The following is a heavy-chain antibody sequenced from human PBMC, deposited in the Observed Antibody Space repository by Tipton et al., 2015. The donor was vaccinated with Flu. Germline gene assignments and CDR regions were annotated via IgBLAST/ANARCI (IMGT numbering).Heavy chain of an antibody. V-gene: IGHV1-69*01. J-gene: IGHJ3*02. CDR2: IIPMFRTT. CDR1: GVTFGSNL. CDR3: ARAIRGVVFMTDAFDI. D-gene: IGHD3-10*01. Sequence: QVQLVQSGAEVEKPGSSVKVSCKASGVTFGSNLITWVRQAPGQGLEWMGGIIPMFRTTSYAKNFQGRVTITSDESTSTAYMELSSLRFEDTAVYYCARAIRGVVFMTDAFDIWSQGTMVTVSS.